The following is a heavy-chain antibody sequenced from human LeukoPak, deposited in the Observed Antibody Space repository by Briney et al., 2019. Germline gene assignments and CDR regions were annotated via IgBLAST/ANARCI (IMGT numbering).Heavy chain of an antibody. D-gene: IGHD2-2*02. Sequence: ASVKVSCKASGYTFTGYHMHWVRQAPGQGLEWMGRINPNSGDTNYAQKFQGRVTMTRDTSISTAYVELSRLRSDDTAVYYCARGYCTSSSCYNDYWGQGTLVTVSS. CDR3: ARGYCTSSSCYNDY. CDR2: INPNSGDT. V-gene: IGHV1-2*06. J-gene: IGHJ4*02. CDR1: GYTFTGYH.